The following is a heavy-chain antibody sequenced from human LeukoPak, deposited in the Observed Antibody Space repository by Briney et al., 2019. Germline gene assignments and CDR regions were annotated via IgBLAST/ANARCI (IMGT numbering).Heavy chain of an antibody. CDR1: GGSISSGSYY. CDR3: ARGRGYSYGGRWYYYYYMDV. D-gene: IGHD5-18*01. J-gene: IGHJ6*03. CDR2: IYTSGST. Sequence: PSETLSLTCTVSGGSISSGSYYWSWIRQPAGKGLEWIGRIYTSGSTNYNPSLKSRVTISVDTSKNQFSLKLSSVTAADTAVYYCARGRGYSYGGRWYYYYYMDVWGKGTTVTVSS. V-gene: IGHV4-61*02.